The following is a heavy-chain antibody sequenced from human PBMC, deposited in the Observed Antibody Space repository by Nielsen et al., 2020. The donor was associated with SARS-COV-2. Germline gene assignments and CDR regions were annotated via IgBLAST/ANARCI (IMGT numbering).Heavy chain of an antibody. J-gene: IGHJ6*02. Sequence: GESLKISCAASGFTFSSYAMSWVRQAPGKGLEWVSAISGSGGSTYYADSVKGRFTISRDNSKNTLYLQMNSLKTEDTAVYYCTTDGTTMVRGPNYYYGMDVWGQGTTVTVSS. V-gene: IGHV3-23*01. CDR2: ISGSGGST. CDR3: TTDGTTMVRGPNYYYGMDV. CDR1: GFTFSSYA. D-gene: IGHD3-10*01.